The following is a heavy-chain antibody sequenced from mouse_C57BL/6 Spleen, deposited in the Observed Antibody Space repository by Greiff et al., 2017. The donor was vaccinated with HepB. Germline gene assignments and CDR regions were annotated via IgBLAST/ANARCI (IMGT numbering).Heavy chain of an antibody. CDR3: ARPSAVVEYYFDY. CDR2: IYPGDGDT. CDR1: GYAFSSSW. J-gene: IGHJ2*01. Sequence: QVQLQQSGPELVKPGASVKISCKASGYAFSSSWMNWVKQRPGKGLEWIGRIYPGDGDTNYNGKFKGKATLTADKSSSTAYMQLSSLTSEDSAVYFGARPSAVVEYYFDYWGQGTTLTVSS. V-gene: IGHV1-82*01. D-gene: IGHD1-1*01.